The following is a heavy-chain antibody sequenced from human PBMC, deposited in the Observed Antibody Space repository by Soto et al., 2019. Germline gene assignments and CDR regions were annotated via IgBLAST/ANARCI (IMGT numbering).Heavy chain of an antibody. CDR2: ISSDSRTI. CDR1: GFSLSDYA. J-gene: IGHJ6*02. CDR3: ARIKLVEWFFINVDVYDMDV. D-gene: IGHD3-3*01. Sequence: GGSLRLSCVASGFSLSDYAVNWVRQAPGKGLEWVSFISSDSRTIYYADSAEGRFTVSRDNARNSVSLQMDSLRDEDAAVYYCARIKLVEWFFINVDVYDMDVWGQGTPVTVSS. V-gene: IGHV3-48*02.